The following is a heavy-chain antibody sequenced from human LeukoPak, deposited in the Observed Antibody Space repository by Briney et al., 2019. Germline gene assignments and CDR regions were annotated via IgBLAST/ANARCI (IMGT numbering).Heavy chain of an antibody. J-gene: IGHJ4*02. V-gene: IGHV1-24*01. CDR3: ATASITMVRALDY. Sequence: ASVKVSCKVSGYTLTELSMHWVRQAPGKGLEWMGGFDPEDGETTYAQKFQGRVTMTEDTSTDTAYMELSSLRSEDTAVYYCATASITMVRALDYWGQGTLVSVSS. CDR2: FDPEDGET. CDR1: GYTLTELS. D-gene: IGHD3-10*01.